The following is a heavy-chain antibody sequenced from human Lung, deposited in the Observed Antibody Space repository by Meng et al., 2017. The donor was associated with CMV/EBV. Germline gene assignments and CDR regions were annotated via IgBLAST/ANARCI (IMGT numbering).Heavy chain of an antibody. D-gene: IGHD3-22*01. J-gene: IGHJ4*02. V-gene: IGHV1-18*01. Sequence: ASVXVSXXASGYTFTSYGISWVRQAPGQGLEWMGWISAYNGNTNYAQNLQGRVTMTTDTSTSTAYMELRSLRSDDTAVYYCAREIPDYYDTSGYYDSPDYWGQGXLVTVSS. CDR1: GYTFTSYG. CDR2: ISAYNGNT. CDR3: AREIPDYYDTSGYYDSPDY.